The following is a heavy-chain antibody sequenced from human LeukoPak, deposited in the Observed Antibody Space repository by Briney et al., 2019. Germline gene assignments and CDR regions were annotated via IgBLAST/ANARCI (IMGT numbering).Heavy chain of an antibody. D-gene: IGHD6-19*01. CDR1: GFTFSSYW. Sequence: GGSLRLSCAASGFTFSSYWMSWVRQAPGKGLEWVSGISGSGDSTYYADSVKGRFTISRDNSKNTLYLQMNSLRAEDTAVYYCAKDQSSGWYSDYWGQGTLVTVSS. CDR2: ISGSGDST. CDR3: AKDQSSGWYSDY. J-gene: IGHJ4*02. V-gene: IGHV3-23*01.